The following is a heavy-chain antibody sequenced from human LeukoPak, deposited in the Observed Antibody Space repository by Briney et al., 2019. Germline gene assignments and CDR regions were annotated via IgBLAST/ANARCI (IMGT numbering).Heavy chain of an antibody. D-gene: IGHD3-3*02. CDR1: GFTFSSYG. Sequence: GGSLRLSCAASGFTFSSYGMHWVRQARGKGLEWVAFIRYDGSNKYYADSVKGRFTISRDNSKNTLYLQMNSLRAEDTAVYYCAKESLLDYYYYYMDVWGKGTTVTISS. CDR2: IRYDGSNK. V-gene: IGHV3-30*02. CDR3: AKESLLDYYYYYMDV. J-gene: IGHJ6*03.